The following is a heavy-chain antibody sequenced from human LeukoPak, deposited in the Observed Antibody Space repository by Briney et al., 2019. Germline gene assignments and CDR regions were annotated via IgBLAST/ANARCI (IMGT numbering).Heavy chain of an antibody. Sequence: GRSLRLSCVASEFTFSSYAIHWVRQAPGKGLEWVSVISYDGRTTYLSDSVKGRFSTSRDNSKNTVNLQMNSLRDEDTAVYYCARDPSRLLNGGRLDFWGQGTLVTASS. CDR2: ISYDGRTT. V-gene: IGHV3-30*04. D-gene: IGHD7-27*01. CDR3: ARDPSRLLNGGRLDF. CDR1: EFTFSSYA. J-gene: IGHJ4*02.